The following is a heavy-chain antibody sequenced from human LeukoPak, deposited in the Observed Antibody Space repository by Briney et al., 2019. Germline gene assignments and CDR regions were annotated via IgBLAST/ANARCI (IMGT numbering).Heavy chain of an antibody. V-gene: IGHV4-59*01. CDR1: SGSISSYY. CDR2: IYYSGST. J-gene: IGHJ4*02. Sequence: SETLSLTCTVSSGSISSYYWSWIRQPPGKGLEWIGYIYYSGSTNYNPSLKSRVTISVDTSKNQFSLKLSSVTAADTAVYYCARVWSGYYVVDYWGQGTLVTVSS. D-gene: IGHD3-3*01. CDR3: ARVWSGYYVVDY.